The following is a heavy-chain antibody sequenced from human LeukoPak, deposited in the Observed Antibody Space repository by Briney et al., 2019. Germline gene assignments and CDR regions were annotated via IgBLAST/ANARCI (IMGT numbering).Heavy chain of an antibody. CDR1: GFTFSSYA. CDR3: AKDGXTGXRXXYXMDV. J-gene: IGHJ6*02. V-gene: IGHV3-23*01. D-gene: IGHD3-9*01. CDR2: ISGSGGST. Sequence: GGSLRLSCAASGFTFSSYALSWVRQAPGKGLEWVSAISGSGGSTYYADSVKGRFTISRDNSKNTLYLQMNSLRAEDTAVYYCAKDGXTGXRXXYXMDVWGQGTTVTVS.